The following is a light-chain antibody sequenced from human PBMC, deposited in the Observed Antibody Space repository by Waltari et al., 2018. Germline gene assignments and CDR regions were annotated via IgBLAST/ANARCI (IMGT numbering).Light chain of an antibody. Sequence: QPVLTQPLSASGTPAQRVTVSCSGSHSNVGSISLIWIQQVPGTAPKLLIYRNNQRPSGVPDRFSGSKSGTSASLAISGLQSEDEADYYCAAWDYSLDGHGLFGGGTKLTVL. CDR1: HSNVGSIS. CDR2: RNN. CDR3: AAWDYSLDGHGL. J-gene: IGLJ2*01. V-gene: IGLV1-44*01.